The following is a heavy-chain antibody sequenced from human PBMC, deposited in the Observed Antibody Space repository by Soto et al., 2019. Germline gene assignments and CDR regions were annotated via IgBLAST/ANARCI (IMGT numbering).Heavy chain of an antibody. CDR3: AARPYYYYGLDV. J-gene: IGHJ6*02. CDR2: IYHSGST. CDR1: GGSISSGGYS. V-gene: IGHV4-30-2*01. Sequence: PSETLSLTCAVSGGSISSGGYSWSWIRQPPGKGLEWIGYIYHSGSTYYNPSLKSRVTISVDGAKNQFSLKMTSVTAADTGLYYCAARPYYYYGLDVWGQGTTVTVSS. D-gene: IGHD3-10*01.